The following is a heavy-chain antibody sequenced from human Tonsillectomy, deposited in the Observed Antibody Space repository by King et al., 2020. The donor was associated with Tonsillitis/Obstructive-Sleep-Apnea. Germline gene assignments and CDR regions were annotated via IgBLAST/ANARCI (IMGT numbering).Heavy chain of an antibody. J-gene: IGHJ4*02. CDR1: GDTVSSNSAA. CDR3: ARGSETYYETFDY. CDR2: TYYRSKWFN. D-gene: IGHD1-26*01. V-gene: IGHV6-1*01. Sequence: VQLQQSGPGLVKPSQTLSLTCAISGDTVSSNSAAWSWIRQSPSRGLEWLGRTYYRSKWFNDYALSVKSRITINPDTSKNQFSLQLSSVTPEDTAVYYCARGSETYYETFDYWGQGNLVTVSS.